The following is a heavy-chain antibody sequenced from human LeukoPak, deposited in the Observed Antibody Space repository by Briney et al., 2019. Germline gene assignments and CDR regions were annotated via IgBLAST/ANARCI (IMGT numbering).Heavy chain of an antibody. CDR1: GYSISSGYY. V-gene: IGHV4-38-2*02. CDR2: IYHSGRT. CDR3: ARQIGYSYGYFAY. J-gene: IGHJ4*02. Sequence: SETLSLTCTVSGYSISSGYYWAWIRPPPGKGLDWIGRIYHSGRTDYNPSVKSRVTISEDKSKNHFYVKLSSLTAAYTAVYYCARQIGYSYGYFAYWGQGTLVTLSS. D-gene: IGHD5-18*01.